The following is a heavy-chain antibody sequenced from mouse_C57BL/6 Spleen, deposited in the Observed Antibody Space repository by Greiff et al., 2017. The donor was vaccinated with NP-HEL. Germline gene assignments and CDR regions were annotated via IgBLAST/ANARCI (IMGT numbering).Heavy chain of an antibody. V-gene: IGHV1-69*01. CDR3: ARRGYDYDNYYAMDY. J-gene: IGHJ4*01. CDR1: GYTFTSYW. Sequence: VQLQQPGAELVMPGASVKLSCKASGYTFTSYWMHWVKQRPGQGLEWIGEIDPSDSYTNYNQKFKGKSTLTVDKSSSTAYMQLSSLTSEGSAVYYCARRGYDYDNYYAMDYWGQGTSVTVSS. CDR2: IDPSDSYT. D-gene: IGHD2-4*01.